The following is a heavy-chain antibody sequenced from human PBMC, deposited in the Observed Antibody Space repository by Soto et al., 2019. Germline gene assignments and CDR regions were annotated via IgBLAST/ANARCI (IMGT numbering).Heavy chain of an antibody. CDR3: ARVYYDSSGYFYGMDV. D-gene: IGHD3-22*01. J-gene: IGHJ6*02. CDR2: ISPNSGGT. Sequence: QVQLVQSGAEVKKPGASVKVSCKASGYTFTGYYMHWVRQAPGQGLEWMGWISPNSGGTNYAQKFQGWVTMTRDTSISTAYMELTRLRSDDTAVYYCARVYYDSSGYFYGMDVWGQGTTVTVSS. V-gene: IGHV1-2*04. CDR1: GYTFTGYY.